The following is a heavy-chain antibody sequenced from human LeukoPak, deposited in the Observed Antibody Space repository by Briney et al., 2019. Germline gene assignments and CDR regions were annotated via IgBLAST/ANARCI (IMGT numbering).Heavy chain of an antibody. CDR2: FDPEDGET. CDR3: ATVKYYDSSGYYFPRVWFDP. V-gene: IGHV1-24*01. Sequence: ASVKVSCKVSGYTLTELSMHWVRQAPGKGLEWMGGFDPEDGETIYAQKFQGRVTMTEDTSTDTAYMELSSLRSEDTAVYYCATVKYYDSSGYYFPRVWFDPWGKGTLVTVSS. CDR1: GYTLTELS. J-gene: IGHJ5*02. D-gene: IGHD3-22*01.